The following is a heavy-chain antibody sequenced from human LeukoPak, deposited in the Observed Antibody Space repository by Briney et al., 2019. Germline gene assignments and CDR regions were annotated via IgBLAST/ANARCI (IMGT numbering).Heavy chain of an antibody. J-gene: IGHJ4*02. CDR1: GFTFSSYG. V-gene: IGHV3-30*18. CDR3: AKDLGDGSGPDY. D-gene: IGHD3-10*01. CDR2: ISYDGSNK. Sequence: GGSLRLSCAASGFTFSSYGMHWVRQAPGKGLEWVAVISYDGSNKYYADSVKGRFTISRDNSKNTLYLQMNSLRAEDTAVYYCAKDLGDGSGPDYWGQGTLATVSS.